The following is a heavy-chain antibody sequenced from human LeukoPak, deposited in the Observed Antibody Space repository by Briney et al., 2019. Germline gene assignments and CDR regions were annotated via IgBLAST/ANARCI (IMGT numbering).Heavy chain of an antibody. J-gene: IGHJ3*02. D-gene: IGHD1-1*01. CDR3: TRGAGSTTSNDAFDI. Sequence: PSETLSLTCTVSGGSISSYYWSWIRQPPGKGLEWIGYIYDSGSTNYNPSLKSRVTISVDTSKNQFSLKVSSVTAADTAVYYCTRGAGSTTSNDAFDIWGQGTMVTVSS. CDR1: GGSISSYY. V-gene: IGHV4-59*12. CDR2: IYDSGST.